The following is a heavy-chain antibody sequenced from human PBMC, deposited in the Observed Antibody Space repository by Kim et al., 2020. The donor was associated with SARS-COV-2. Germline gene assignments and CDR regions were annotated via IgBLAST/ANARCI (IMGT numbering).Heavy chain of an antibody. V-gene: IGHV4-31*03. Sequence: SETLSLTCTVSGGSISSGGYYWSWIRQHPGKGLEWIGYIYYSGNTYYNPSLKSRVTISVDTSKNQFSLKLSSVTAADTAMYHCARDAEAQYYDFWSGLGGMDVWGQGTTVTVSS. CDR1: GGSISSGGYY. CDR2: IYYSGNT. CDR3: ARDAEAQYYDFWSGLGGMDV. J-gene: IGHJ6*02. D-gene: IGHD3-3*01.